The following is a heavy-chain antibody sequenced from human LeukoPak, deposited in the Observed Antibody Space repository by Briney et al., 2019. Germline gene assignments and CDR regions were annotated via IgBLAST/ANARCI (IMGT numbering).Heavy chain of an antibody. CDR2: INPNSGGT. J-gene: IGHJ4*02. CDR1: GYTFTGYY. Sequence: ASVKVSCKASGYTFTGYYMHWVRQAPGQGLEWMGWINPNSGGTNYAQKFQGRVTMTRDTSISTAYMELSRLRSDDTAVYYCARDGEGGTGSSGWYLVFDYWGQGTLVTVSS. V-gene: IGHV1-2*02. CDR3: ARDGEGGTGSSGWYLVFDY. D-gene: IGHD6-19*01.